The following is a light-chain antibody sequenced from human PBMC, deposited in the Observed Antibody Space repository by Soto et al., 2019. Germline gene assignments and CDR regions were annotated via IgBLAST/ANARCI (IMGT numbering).Light chain of an antibody. CDR2: GAS. V-gene: IGKV3-20*01. CDR3: HQYCSSLWT. CDR1: QSVSSSY. Sequence: EIVLTQSPGTLSLSPGERATLSCRASQSVSSSYLAWYQQKPGQAPRLLIYGASSRATGIPDRFSGGGSGTDFTLTISRLEPEDFAMYYCHQYCSSLWTFGQGTKVEI. J-gene: IGKJ1*01.